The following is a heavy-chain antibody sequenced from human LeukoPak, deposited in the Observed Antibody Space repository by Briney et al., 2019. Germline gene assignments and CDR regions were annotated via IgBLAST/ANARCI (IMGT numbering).Heavy chain of an antibody. CDR3: ARDYSSGWYTPFY. CDR2: FYHSGST. Sequence: GSLRLSCAASGFTFSSYSMNWVRQPPGKGLEWIGSFYHSGSTYYNPSLKSRVTIAVDASKNQFSLKLNSVTAADTAVYYCARDYSSGWYTPFYWGQGTLVTVSS. D-gene: IGHD6-19*01. V-gene: IGHV4-38-2*02. J-gene: IGHJ4*02. CDR1: GFTFSSYS.